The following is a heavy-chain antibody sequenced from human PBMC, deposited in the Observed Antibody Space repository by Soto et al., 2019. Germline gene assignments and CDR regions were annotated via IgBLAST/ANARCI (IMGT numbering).Heavy chain of an antibody. CDR1: GFTFSSYG. D-gene: IGHD6-6*01. CDR3: AKRGSIAARPFDY. V-gene: IGHV3-30*18. J-gene: IGHJ4*02. Sequence: PGGSLRLSCAASGFTFSSYGMHWVRQAPGKGLEWVAVISYDGSNKYYADSVKGRFTISRDNSKNTLYLQMDSPRAEDTAVYYCAKRGSIAARPFDYWAREPWSPSPQ. CDR2: ISYDGSNK.